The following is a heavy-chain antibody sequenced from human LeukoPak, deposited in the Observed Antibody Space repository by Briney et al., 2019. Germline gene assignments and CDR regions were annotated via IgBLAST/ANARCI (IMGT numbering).Heavy chain of an antibody. CDR3: AKPATPRSYHYYMDV. CDR1: GFTFDDYA. Sequence: KAGGSLRLSCAASGFTFDDYAMHWVRQAPGKGLEWVSGISWNSGSIGYAGSVKGRFTISRDNAKNSLYLQMNSLRAEDTALYYCAKPATPRSYHYYMDVWGKGTTVTVSS. V-gene: IGHV3-9*01. CDR2: ISWNSGSI. D-gene: IGHD6-25*01. J-gene: IGHJ6*03.